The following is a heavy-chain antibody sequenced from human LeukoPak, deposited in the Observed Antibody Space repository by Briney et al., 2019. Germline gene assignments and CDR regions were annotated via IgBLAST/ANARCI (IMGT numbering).Heavy chain of an antibody. D-gene: IGHD2-21*02. Sequence: GGSLRLSCAASGFTFSDYYMSWIRQAPGKGLEWVSYISNSGTIISYADSVKGRFTISRDNTKNSLYLQMNSLRAEDTAVYYCARETLGVTAFDIWGQGTMVTVSS. CDR1: GFTFSDYY. CDR2: ISNSGTII. J-gene: IGHJ3*02. V-gene: IGHV3-11*01. CDR3: ARETLGVTAFDI.